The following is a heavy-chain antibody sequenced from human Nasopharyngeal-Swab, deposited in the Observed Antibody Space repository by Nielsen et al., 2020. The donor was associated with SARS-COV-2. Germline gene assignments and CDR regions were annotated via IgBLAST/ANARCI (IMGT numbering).Heavy chain of an antibody. CDR2: IKQDGSEA. Sequence: GGSLRLSCAASGFPFSAYWMTWVRQAPGGGLEWVANIKQDGSEAFYADSVKGRFTISRDNAKRSLYLQLNSLSADDTALFYCVRERLTGGGAFDIWGQGTMVTVSS. CDR1: GFPFSAYW. D-gene: IGHD2-15*01. J-gene: IGHJ3*02. V-gene: IGHV3-7*01. CDR3: VRERLTGGGAFDI.